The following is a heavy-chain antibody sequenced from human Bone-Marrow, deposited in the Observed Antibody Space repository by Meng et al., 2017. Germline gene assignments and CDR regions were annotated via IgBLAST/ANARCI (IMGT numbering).Heavy chain of an antibody. CDR3: ARDEDISAAGKLFGDY. Sequence: QVQLVQAGAEVKKPGAPVKVSSKASGYTFPDYYLHWVRRAPGQGLEWMGRINPKSGDTHYAQKFQGRVTMTGDTSISTAYMELSGLRSDDTAMYYCARDEDISAAGKLFGDYWGQGTLVTVSS. D-gene: IGHD6-13*01. CDR1: GYTFPDYY. CDR2: INPKSGDT. J-gene: IGHJ4*02. V-gene: IGHV1-2*06.